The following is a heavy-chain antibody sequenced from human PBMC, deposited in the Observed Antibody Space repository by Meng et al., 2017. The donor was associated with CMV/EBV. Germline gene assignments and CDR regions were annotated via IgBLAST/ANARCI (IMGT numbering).Heavy chain of an antibody. D-gene: IGHD6-25*01. J-gene: IGHJ3*02. CDR1: GFTFSSYA. CDR3: AKTGTGSIAADAFDI. Sequence: GGSLRLSCAASGFTFSSYAMSWVRQAPGKGLEWVSSISGSGGSTYYADSVKGRFTISRDNSKNTLYLQMNSLRAEDTAVYYCAKTGTGSIAADAFDIWGQGTMVTVSS. V-gene: IGHV3-23*01. CDR2: ISGSGGST.